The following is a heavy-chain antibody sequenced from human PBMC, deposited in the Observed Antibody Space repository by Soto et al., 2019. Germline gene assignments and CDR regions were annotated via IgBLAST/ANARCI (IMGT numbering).Heavy chain of an antibody. CDR3: ARSSAPYDEVYYFDY. CDR1: GYTFTSNG. J-gene: IGHJ4*02. D-gene: IGHD5-12*01. Sequence: EASVKLSCTAPGYTFTSNGISWVRQAPRQGLEWMGWISAYNGNTNYAQKLQGRVTMTTDTSTSTACMELRSLRSDDTAVYYCARSSAPYDEVYYFDYWGQGTQVTVSS. V-gene: IGHV1-18*01. CDR2: ISAYNGNT.